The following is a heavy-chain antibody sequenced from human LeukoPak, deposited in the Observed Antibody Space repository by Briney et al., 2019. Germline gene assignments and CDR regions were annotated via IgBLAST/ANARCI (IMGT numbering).Heavy chain of an antibody. CDR1: GGTFSSYA. D-gene: IGHD5-18*01. Sequence: GASVKVSCKASGGTFSSYAISWVRQAPGQGLEWMGRIIPILGIANYAQKFQGRVTITADESTSTAYMELSSLRSEDTAVYYCARGDVDTAMVDAFDIWGQGTMVTVSS. CDR3: ARGDVDTAMVDAFDI. CDR2: IIPILGIA. V-gene: IGHV1-69*04. J-gene: IGHJ3*02.